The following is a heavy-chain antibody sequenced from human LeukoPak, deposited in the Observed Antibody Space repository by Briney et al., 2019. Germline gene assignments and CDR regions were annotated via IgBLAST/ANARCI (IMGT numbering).Heavy chain of an antibody. Sequence: KPSETLSLTCTVSGDSTSSDRYYGGWVRQPPGKGLEWIWNIYYSGSTYYNPSLKSRVTMSVDTSKNQFFLKLNSVTAADTAVYYCARGRPYSGGYHLDYWGQGTLVTVSA. CDR1: GDSTSSDRYY. D-gene: IGHD1-26*01. J-gene: IGHJ4*02. CDR2: IYYSGST. CDR3: ARGRPYSGGYHLDY. V-gene: IGHV4-39*02.